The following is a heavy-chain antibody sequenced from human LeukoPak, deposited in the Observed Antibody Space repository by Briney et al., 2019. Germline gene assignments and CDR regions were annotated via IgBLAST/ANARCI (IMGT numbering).Heavy chain of an antibody. Sequence: ASVKVSCKASGYTFTRHGITWVRQAPGQGLEWMGWISTYSSHTTYAQKFQGRVTMTTDTSTTTAYMQLRSLRSDDTAVYYCARDEGRVSGSFNPWGQGTLVTVSS. CDR3: ARDEGRVSGSFNP. V-gene: IGHV1-18*01. CDR1: GYTFTRHG. J-gene: IGHJ5*02. D-gene: IGHD3-10*01. CDR2: ISTYSSHT.